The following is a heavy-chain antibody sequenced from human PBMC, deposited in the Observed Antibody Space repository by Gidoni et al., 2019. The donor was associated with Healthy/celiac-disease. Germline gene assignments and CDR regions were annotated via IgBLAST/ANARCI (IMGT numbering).Heavy chain of an antibody. D-gene: IGHD5-18*01. J-gene: IGHJ4*02. Sequence: EVQLVESGGGLVKPGGSLRLSCAASGFTFSNAWMSWVRQAPGKGLEWVGRIKSKTDGGTTDYAAPVKGRFTISRDDSKNTLYLQMNSLKTEDTAVYYCTTWRYSYGSGESYFDYWGQGTLVTVSS. CDR3: TTWRYSYGSGESYFDY. CDR2: IKSKTDGGTT. CDR1: GFTFSNAW. V-gene: IGHV3-15*01.